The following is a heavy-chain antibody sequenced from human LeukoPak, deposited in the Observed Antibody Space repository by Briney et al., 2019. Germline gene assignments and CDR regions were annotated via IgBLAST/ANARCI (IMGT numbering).Heavy chain of an antibody. Sequence: GGSLRLSCAASGFTFSSYGMHWVRQAPGKGLEWVAVIWYDGSNKYYADSVKGRFTISRDNSKNTLYLQMNSLRAEDTAVYYCARDMVRGVIKNQLDYWGQGTLVTVSP. J-gene: IGHJ4*02. D-gene: IGHD3-10*01. CDR1: GFTFSSYG. V-gene: IGHV3-33*01. CDR3: ARDMVRGVIKNQLDY. CDR2: IWYDGSNK.